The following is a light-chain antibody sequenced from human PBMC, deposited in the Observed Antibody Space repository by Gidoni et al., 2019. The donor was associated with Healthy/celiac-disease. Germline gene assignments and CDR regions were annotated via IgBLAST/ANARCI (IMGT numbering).Light chain of an antibody. Sequence: DIQMTPSPSSLSASVGDRVTITCQASQDIRNYLNWYQQKPGKAPKLLIYDASNLEKGVPSRFSGSGSGTDFTFTISSLQPEDIATYYCQQYDNLRVYTFGQGTKLEIK. CDR1: QDIRNY. CDR2: DAS. V-gene: IGKV1-33*01. J-gene: IGKJ2*01. CDR3: QQYDNLRVYT.